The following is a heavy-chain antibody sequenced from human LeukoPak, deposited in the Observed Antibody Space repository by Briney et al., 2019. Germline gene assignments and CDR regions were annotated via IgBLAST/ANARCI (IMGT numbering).Heavy chain of an antibody. D-gene: IGHD3-22*01. CDR2: INPSDDST. CDR1: GYTFNSSY. CDR3: ARAYYESSAYRHAVYFDY. Sequence: ASVKVSCKASGYTFNSSYMHWVRQAPGQGLEWMGIINPSDDSTRYAQKFQGRVTMTKDTSTNTVYMHLSSLSSDDTAVYYCARAYYESSAYRHAVYFDYWGQGALVTVSS. J-gene: IGHJ4*02. V-gene: IGHV1-46*02.